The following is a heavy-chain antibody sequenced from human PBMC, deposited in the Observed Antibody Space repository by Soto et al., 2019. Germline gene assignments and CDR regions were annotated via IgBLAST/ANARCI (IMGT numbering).Heavy chain of an antibody. J-gene: IGHJ4*02. D-gene: IGHD3-10*01. Sequence: QVQLQESGPGLVKPSETLSLTCTVSGGSVSSGSYYWSWIRQPPGKGLEWIGYIYYSGSTNYNPSLKSRVTISVDTSKNQFSLKLSSVTAADTAVYYCARDSRTRNYYGSGSSTFDYWGQGTLVTVSS. CDR3: ARDSRTRNYYGSGSSTFDY. V-gene: IGHV4-61*01. CDR2: IYYSGST. CDR1: GGSVSSGSYY.